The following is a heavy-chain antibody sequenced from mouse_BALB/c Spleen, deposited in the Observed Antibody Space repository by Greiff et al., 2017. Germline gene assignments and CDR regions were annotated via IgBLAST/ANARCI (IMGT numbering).Heavy chain of an antibody. V-gene: IGHV5-9-4*01. CDR1: GFTFSSYA. CDR3: ARGTGFAY. J-gene: IGHJ3*01. CDR2: ISSGGSYT. Sequence: EVQGVESGGGLVKPGGSLKLSCAASGFTFSSYAMSWVRQSPEKRLEWVAEISSGGSYTYYPDTVTGRFTNSRDNAKNTLYLEMSSLRSEDTAMYYCARGTGFAYWGQGTLVTVSA.